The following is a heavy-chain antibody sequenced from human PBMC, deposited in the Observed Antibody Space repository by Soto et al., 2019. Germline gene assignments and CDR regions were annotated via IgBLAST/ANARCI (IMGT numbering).Heavy chain of an antibody. CDR3: ARDHCCGGCCYDWAGSDYYNYMDV. CDR1: GFTFSSYW. V-gene: IGHV3-7*01. J-gene: IGHJ6*03. CDR2: IKQDGSEK. D-gene: IGHD2-15*01. Sequence: PGGSLRLSCAASGFTFSSYWMSWVRQAPGKGQEWVANIKQDGSEKYYVDSVKGRFIISRDNAKNSLYLQMNSLRAEDTAVYYCARDHCCGGCCYDWAGSDYYNYMDVWGKGTTVTVSS.